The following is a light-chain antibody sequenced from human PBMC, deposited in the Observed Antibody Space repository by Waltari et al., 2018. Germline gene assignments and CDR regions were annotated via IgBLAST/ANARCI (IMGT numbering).Light chain of an antibody. CDR2: QVS. J-gene: IGKJ4*02. CDR3: SQDTHWPLLT. CDR1: QRFVHSEGNTY. Sequence: VVMTPPPLALPVTLGQPASIPCRSSQRFVHSEGNTYLNWFQQRPGHSPRRLIYQVSKRDSAVTDRFIGSGSCTDVTRHISRVEAEEVVVYYCSQDTHWPLLTFGGGTKVEIK. V-gene: IGKV2-30*02.